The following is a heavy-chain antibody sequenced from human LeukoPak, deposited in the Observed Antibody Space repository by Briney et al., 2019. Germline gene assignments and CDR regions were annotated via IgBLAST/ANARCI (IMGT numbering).Heavy chain of an antibody. CDR1: GFTFSNAW. Sequence: PGGSLRLSCAASGFTFSNAWMSWVRQAPGKGLEWVSAISGSGGSTYYADSVKGRFTISRDNSKNTLYLQMNSLRAEDTAVYYCAKVYSSGHPFDYWGQGTLVTVSS. J-gene: IGHJ4*02. D-gene: IGHD6-19*01. V-gene: IGHV3-23*01. CDR3: AKVYSSGHPFDY. CDR2: ISGSGGST.